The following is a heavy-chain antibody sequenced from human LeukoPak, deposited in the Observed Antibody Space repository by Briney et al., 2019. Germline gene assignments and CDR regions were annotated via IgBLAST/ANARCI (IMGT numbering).Heavy chain of an antibody. J-gene: IGHJ6*02. V-gene: IGHV4-34*01. Sequence: SETLTLTCAVYGGTFSGYYWRWIRQPPGKGLEWIGEINHSGSNKYNPSLKSRVTISVGTSNNQFSLKLSSVTAADTAVYYCARGEVTGTCRGYMDVWGQGTTVTVSS. CDR2: INHSGSN. CDR1: GGTFSGYY. CDR3: ARGEVTGTCRGYMDV. D-gene: IGHD1-20*01.